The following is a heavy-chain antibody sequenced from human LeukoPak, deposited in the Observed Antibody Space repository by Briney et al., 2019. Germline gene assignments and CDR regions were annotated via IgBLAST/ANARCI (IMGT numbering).Heavy chain of an antibody. D-gene: IGHD1-1*01. CDR2: IKQDGSEK. CDR3: ARVVSVAWSERRPGYYYMDV. J-gene: IGHJ6*03. CDR1: GLTFSTYW. Sequence: GGSLRLSCAASGLTFSTYWMSWVRQAPGKGLEWVANIKQDGSEKYYVDSVKGRFTISRDNAKNSLYLQMNSLRAEDTAVYYCARVVSVAWSERRPGYYYMDVWGRGTTVTVSS. V-gene: IGHV3-7*01.